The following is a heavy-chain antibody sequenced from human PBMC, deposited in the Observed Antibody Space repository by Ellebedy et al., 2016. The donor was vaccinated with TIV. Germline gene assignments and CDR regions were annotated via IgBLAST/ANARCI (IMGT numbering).Heavy chain of an antibody. CDR1: GFSFSSYT. D-gene: IGHD3-16*01. J-gene: IGHJ3*01. Sequence: GGSLRLXXAASGFSFSSYTMTWVRQAPGKGPEWVSSISTSGSHIHYADSVKGRFTISRDNAKNSLYLQMNSLRAEETAIYYCARLDYEYVWGSQGLWGQGTMVTVSS. V-gene: IGHV3-21*01. CDR2: ISTSGSHI. CDR3: ARLDYEYVWGSQGL.